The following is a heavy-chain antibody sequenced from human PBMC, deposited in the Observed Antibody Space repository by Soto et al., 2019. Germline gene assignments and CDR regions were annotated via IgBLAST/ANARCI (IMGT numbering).Heavy chain of an antibody. D-gene: IGHD2-15*01. CDR1: GFTFSSYA. Sequence: QVQLVESGGGVVQPGRSLRLSCAASGFTFSSYAMHWVRQAPGKGLEWVAVISDDGSNKYYAASVKGRFTISMDKSKNTLYLQMNSRRAEDTGVYYCARTPRRGVDYWGQGTLGTVSS. V-gene: IGHV3-30-3*01. J-gene: IGHJ4*02. CDR3: ARTPRRGVDY. CDR2: ISDDGSNK.